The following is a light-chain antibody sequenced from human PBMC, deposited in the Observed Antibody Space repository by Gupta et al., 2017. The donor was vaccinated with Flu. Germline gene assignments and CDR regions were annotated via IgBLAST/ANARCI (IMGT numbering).Light chain of an antibody. J-gene: IGKJ1*01. CDR1: QSISTW. CDR3: QQYNSSPRT. V-gene: IGKV1-5*03. CDR2: KAS. Sequence: GDRVTITCRASQSISTWLAWYQQKPGKAPKILIYKASTLESGVPSRFSGSGSGTEFTLTISSLQPDDFATYYCQQYNSSPRTFGQGTKVEIK.